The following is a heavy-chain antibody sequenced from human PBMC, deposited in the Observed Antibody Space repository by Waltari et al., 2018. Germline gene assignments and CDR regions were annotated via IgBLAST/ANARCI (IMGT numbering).Heavy chain of an antibody. Sequence: EVKLLESGGGLVQPGGSLRLSCAASGLPFSSYALSWGRQAPGKGLEWVGRIKNKIDGGTIDYAAPLKGRFTISRDDSKNTRYLQMNSLKIEDTAVYYCTTRTWADGFDIWGQGTMVTVSS. CDR2: IKNKIDGGTI. CDR3: TTRTWADGFDI. D-gene: IGHD7-27*01. V-gene: IGHV3-15*01. J-gene: IGHJ3*02. CDR1: GLPFSSYA.